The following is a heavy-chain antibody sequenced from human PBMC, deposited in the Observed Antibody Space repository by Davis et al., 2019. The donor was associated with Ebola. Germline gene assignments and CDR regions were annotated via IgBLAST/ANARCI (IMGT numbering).Heavy chain of an antibody. CDR2: IKQDGSEK. CDR1: GFTFSNYW. Sequence: ESLKISCAASGFTFSNYWMSWVRQAPGKGLEWVANIKQDGSEKYYVDSVKGRFTISRDNGKNTLNLQMNSLRAEDTAVYYCVKEASAFDVWGQGTMVTVSS. V-gene: IGHV3-7*01. CDR3: VKEASAFDV. J-gene: IGHJ3*01.